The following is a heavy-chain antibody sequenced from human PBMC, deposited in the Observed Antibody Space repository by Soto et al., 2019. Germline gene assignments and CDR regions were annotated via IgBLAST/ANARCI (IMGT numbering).Heavy chain of an antibody. D-gene: IGHD1-1*01. CDR1: GFTFSTHT. J-gene: IGHJ4*02. CDR2: LTADSDDT. CDR3: AKGLDRASLDF. Sequence: EVQLLESGGTLVQPGGSLRLSCVASGFTFSTHTMNWVRQAPGKGLEWVSRLTADSDDTSYADSIKGRFTISRDNSKNTLYLQRNSLRGEDTAIYYCAKGLDRASLDFWGQGALVTVSS. V-gene: IGHV3-23*01.